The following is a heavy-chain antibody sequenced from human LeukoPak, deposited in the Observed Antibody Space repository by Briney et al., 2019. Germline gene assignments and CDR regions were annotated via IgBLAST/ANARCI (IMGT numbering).Heavy chain of an antibody. J-gene: IGHJ5*02. D-gene: IGHD1-14*01. CDR3: ARENLKASGGFDP. V-gene: IGHV3-21*01. CDR2: ISSSSSYI. CDR1: GFIFSNYG. Sequence: GGSLRLSCAASGFIFSNYGMSWVRQAPGKGLEWVSSISSSSSYIYYADSVKGRFTISRDNAKNSLYLQMNSLRAEDTAVYYCARENLKASGGFDPWGQGTLVTVSS.